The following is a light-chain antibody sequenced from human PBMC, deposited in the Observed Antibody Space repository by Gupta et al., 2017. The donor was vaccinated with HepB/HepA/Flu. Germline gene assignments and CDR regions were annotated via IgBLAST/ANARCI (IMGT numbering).Light chain of an antibody. CDR2: DNN. J-gene: IGLJ3*02. Sequence: QSVLTQPPSVSAAPGQKVTISCSGSSSHIGNNYVSWYQQLPGTAPKLLIYDNNKRPSGIPDRFPGPKSGTSATLGITGLQTGDEADYYCGTWDSSRSAPVFGGGTKLTVL. CDR3: GTWDSSRSAPV. V-gene: IGLV1-51*01. CDR1: SSHIGNNY.